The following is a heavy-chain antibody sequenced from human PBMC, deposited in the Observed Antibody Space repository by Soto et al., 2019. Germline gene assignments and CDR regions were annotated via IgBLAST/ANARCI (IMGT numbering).Heavy chain of an antibody. D-gene: IGHD3-10*01. V-gene: IGHV1-69*01. Sequence: QVQLVQSGAEVKKPGSSVKVSCKASGGTFSSYAISWVRQAPGHGLEWMGGLIPIFGTATYAQKFQGRVTITADEATSKAYMELSSLRSEDTAVYYGARHGAGSYSPHYYYYYGMDVWGQGTTVTVAS. CDR3: ARHGAGSYSPHYYYYYGMDV. CDR2: LIPIFGTA. CDR1: GGTFSSYA. J-gene: IGHJ6*02.